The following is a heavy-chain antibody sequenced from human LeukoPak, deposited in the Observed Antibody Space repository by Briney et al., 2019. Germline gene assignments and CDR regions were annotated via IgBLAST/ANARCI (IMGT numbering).Heavy chain of an antibody. Sequence: SQTLSLTCAISGDSVSSNSATWNWIRQSPSKGLEWLGRTYYRSKWYNEYAASVNGRITINPDTSKNQFSLQLNSVTPEDTAAYYCARGPQLVGYYYIDVWDTGTTVTVSS. V-gene: IGHV6-1*01. CDR1: GDSVSSNSAT. CDR2: TYYRSKWYN. D-gene: IGHD6-13*01. CDR3: ARGPQLVGYYYIDV. J-gene: IGHJ6*03.